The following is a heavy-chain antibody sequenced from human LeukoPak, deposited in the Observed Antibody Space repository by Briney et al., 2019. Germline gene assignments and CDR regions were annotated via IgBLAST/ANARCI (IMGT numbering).Heavy chain of an antibody. Sequence: PGGSLRLSCPASGFTFSYYWMSWVRQAPGKGLEWVATIKQDGSEKDYVDSVKGRFTISRDNAKNSLYLQMNSLRAEDTAVYYCASPLAVAGDFWGPGTLVTVSS. CDR2: IKQDGSEK. V-gene: IGHV3-7*01. CDR1: GFTFSYYW. J-gene: IGHJ4*02. D-gene: IGHD6-19*01. CDR3: ASPLAVAGDF.